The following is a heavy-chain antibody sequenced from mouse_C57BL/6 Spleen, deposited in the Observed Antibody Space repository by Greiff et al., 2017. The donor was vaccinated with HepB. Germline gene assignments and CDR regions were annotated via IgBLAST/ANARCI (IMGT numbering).Heavy chain of an antibody. CDR1: GYTFTDYE. CDR3: TREGVYGRHFDV. V-gene: IGHV1-15*01. CDR2: IDPETGGT. D-gene: IGHD2-10*02. Sequence: VKLMESGAELVRPGASVTLSCKASGYTFTDYEMHWVKQTPVHGLEWIGAIDPETGGTAYNQKFKGKAILTADKSSSTAYMELRSLTSEDSAVYYCTREGVYGRHFDVWGTGTTVTVSS. J-gene: IGHJ1*03.